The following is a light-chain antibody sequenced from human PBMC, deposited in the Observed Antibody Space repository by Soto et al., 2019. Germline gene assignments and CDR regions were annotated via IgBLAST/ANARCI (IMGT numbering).Light chain of an antibody. J-gene: IGKJ4*01. CDR2: WAS. CDR1: QSVLYSSNNKNY. V-gene: IGKV4-1*01. CDR3: QQYYSTPLT. Sequence: DIVMTQSPDSLAVCLGERATINCKSSQSVLYSSNNKNYLAWYQRKPGQPPKLLIYWASTRESGVPDRFSGSGSGTDFTLTISSLQAEDVAVYYCQQYYSTPLTFGGGTKVEIK.